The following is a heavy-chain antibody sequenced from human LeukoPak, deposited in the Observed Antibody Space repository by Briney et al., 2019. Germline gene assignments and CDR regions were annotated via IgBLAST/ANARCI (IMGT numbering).Heavy chain of an antibody. CDR1: GGTFSSYA. V-gene: IGHV1-69*04. J-gene: IGHJ3*02. D-gene: IGHD3-10*01. CDR2: IIPILGIA. CDR3: AVYYTGSDSYSSAFDI. Sequence: AVKVSCKASGGTFSSYAISWVRQAPGQGLAWMGRIIPILGIANYAHKFQGRVTITADRFTSTAYMELSSLKSEDTAVYYFAVYYTGSDSYSSAFDIWGQGTLVTVSS.